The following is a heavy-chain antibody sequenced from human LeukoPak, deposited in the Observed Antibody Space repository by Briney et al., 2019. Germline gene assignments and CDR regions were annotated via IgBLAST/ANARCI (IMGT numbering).Heavy chain of an antibody. Sequence: PSETLSLTCTVSGGSISSGDYYWSWIRQPPGKGLEWIGYIYYSGSTYYNPSLKSRVTISVDTSKNQFSLKLSSVTAADTAVYYCARGSDYGGNSGVSGFDYWGQGTLVTVSS. CDR1: GGSISSGDYY. CDR2: IYYSGST. D-gene: IGHD4-23*01. CDR3: ARGSDYGGNSGVSGFDY. J-gene: IGHJ4*02. V-gene: IGHV4-30-4*01.